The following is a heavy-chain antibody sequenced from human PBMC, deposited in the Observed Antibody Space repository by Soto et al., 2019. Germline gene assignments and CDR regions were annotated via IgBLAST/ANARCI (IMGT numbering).Heavy chain of an antibody. CDR1: GSGCSNSG. D-gene: IGHD2-15*01. CDR2: IVVASGQT. J-gene: IGHJ6*02. V-gene: IGHV1-58*02. Sequence: GASVKVSCKGSGSGCSNSGMQWVRQAHGQRLECIGWIVVASGQTNYAQNFRGRVAITRDTSTATAYIELTGLTSEDTAVYFCSADRPDIGVGRWVSGQGTPVTVPS. CDR3: SADRPDIGVGRWV.